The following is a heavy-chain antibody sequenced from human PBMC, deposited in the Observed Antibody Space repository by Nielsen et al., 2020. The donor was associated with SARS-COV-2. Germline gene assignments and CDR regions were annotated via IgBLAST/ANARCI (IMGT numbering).Heavy chain of an antibody. CDR1: GFTFSSYA. D-gene: IGHD5-18*01. V-gene: IGHV3-30*04. CDR3: ARDPTLYSYGHMGAFDI. J-gene: IGHJ3*02. Sequence: GESLKISCAASGFTFSSYAMHWVRQAPGKGLEWVAVISYDGSNKYYADSVKGRFTISRDNSKNTLYLQMNSLRAEDTAVYYCARDPTLYSYGHMGAFDIWGQGTMVTVSS. CDR2: ISYDGSNK.